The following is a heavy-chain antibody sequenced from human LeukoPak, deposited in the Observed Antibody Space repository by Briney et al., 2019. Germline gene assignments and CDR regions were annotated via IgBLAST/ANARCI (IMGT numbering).Heavy chain of an antibody. Sequence: SGGSLRLSCAASGFTFSSYSMNWVRQAPGKGLEWVSSISSSSSYIYYADSVKGRFTISRDNAKNSLYLQMNSLRAEDTAVYYCARAPPNSGSYFDYWGQGTLVTVSS. CDR1: GFTFSSYS. D-gene: IGHD1-26*01. CDR2: ISSSSSYI. J-gene: IGHJ4*02. V-gene: IGHV3-21*01. CDR3: ARAPPNSGSYFDY.